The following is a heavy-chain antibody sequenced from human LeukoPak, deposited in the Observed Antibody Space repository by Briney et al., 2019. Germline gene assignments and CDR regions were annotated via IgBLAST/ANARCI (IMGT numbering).Heavy chain of an antibody. CDR1: GGSFSGYY. J-gene: IGHJ4*02. CDR3: ASLHDYGDYFFDY. D-gene: IGHD4-17*01. Sequence: SETLSLTCAVYGGSFSGYYWSWIRQPPGKGLEWIGETNHSGSTNYNPSLKSRVTISVDTSKNQFSLKPSSVTAADTAVYYCASLHDYGDYFFDYWGQGTLVTVSS. V-gene: IGHV4-34*01. CDR2: TNHSGST.